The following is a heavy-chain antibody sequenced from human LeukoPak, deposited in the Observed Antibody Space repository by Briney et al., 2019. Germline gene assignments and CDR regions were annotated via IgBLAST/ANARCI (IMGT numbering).Heavy chain of an antibody. CDR2: INHSGST. J-gene: IGHJ3*02. Sequence: SETLSLTCAVCGSFSGYYWSWIHQPPGKGLEWIGEINHSGSTNYNPSLKSRVTISVDTSKNQFSLKLSSVTAADTAVYYCAGHDAFDIWGQGTMVTVSS. CDR3: AGHDAFDI. CDR1: GSFSGYY. V-gene: IGHV4-34*01.